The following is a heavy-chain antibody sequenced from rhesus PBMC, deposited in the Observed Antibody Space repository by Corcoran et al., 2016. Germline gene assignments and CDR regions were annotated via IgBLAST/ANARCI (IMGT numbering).Heavy chain of an antibody. CDR3: ARMADEGFLEF. Sequence: QVQLQESGPGVVKPSETLSLTCAVPGGSISGGYDWSWIRQPPGKGLEWMGYIYGSSGSTNYNPSLKNRVTISKAASKNEFSLKLSSVTAADTAVYYCARMADEGFLEFWGQGALVTVSS. J-gene: IGHJ1*01. CDR1: GGSISGGYD. V-gene: IGHV4-76*01. CDR2: IYGSSGST.